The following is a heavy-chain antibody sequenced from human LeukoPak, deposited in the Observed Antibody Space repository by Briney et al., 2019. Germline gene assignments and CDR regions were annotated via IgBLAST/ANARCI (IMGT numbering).Heavy chain of an antibody. CDR1: GFTFSSYS. V-gene: IGHV3-48*02. D-gene: IGHD6-19*01. J-gene: IGHJ5*02. Sequence: PGGSLRLSCAASGFTFSSYSMNWVRQAPGKGLEGGSYISSSSSTIYYADSVKGRFTISRDNAKNSLYLQMNSLRDEDTAVYYCARGSSGWYGFAPWGQGTLVTVSS. CDR2: ISSSSSTI. CDR3: ARGSSGWYGFAP.